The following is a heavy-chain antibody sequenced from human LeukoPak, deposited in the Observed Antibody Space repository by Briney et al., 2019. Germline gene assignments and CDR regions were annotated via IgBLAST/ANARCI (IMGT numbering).Heavy chain of an antibody. Sequence: SETLSLTCTVSGGSISSSSYYWGWIRQPPGKGLEWIGSIYHSGSTYYNPSLKSRVTISVDTSKNQFSLRLNSVTAADTAIYYCACYDYRGQGTLVTVSS. CDR3: ACYDY. CDR1: GGSISSSSYY. D-gene: IGHD2-15*01. CDR2: IYHSGST. V-gene: IGHV4-39*07. J-gene: IGHJ4*02.